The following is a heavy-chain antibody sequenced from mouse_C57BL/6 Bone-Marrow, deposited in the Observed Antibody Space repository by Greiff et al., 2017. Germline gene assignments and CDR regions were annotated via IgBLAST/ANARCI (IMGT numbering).Heavy chain of an antibody. CDR2: ISYDGSN. CDR3: ARDDYYGSSYGYWYFDV. Sequence: EVQLVESGPGLVKPSQSLSLTCSVTGYSITSGYYWNWIRQFPGNKLEWMGYISYDGSNNYNPSLKNRISITRDTSKNQFFLKLNSVTTEDTATYYCARDDYYGSSYGYWYFDVWGTGTTVTVSS. V-gene: IGHV3-6*01. D-gene: IGHD1-1*01. J-gene: IGHJ1*03. CDR1: GYSITSGYY.